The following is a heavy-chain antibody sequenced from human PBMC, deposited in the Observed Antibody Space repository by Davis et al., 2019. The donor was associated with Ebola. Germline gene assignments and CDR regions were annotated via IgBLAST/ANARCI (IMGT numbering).Heavy chain of an antibody. J-gene: IGHJ6*02. CDR2: INHRGST. Sequence: SETLSLTCAVYAGSSSRYYWSWIRQPPGKGLEWIGEINHRGSTNYNPSLKSRVTISVDTSKNQFSLKLSSVTAADTAVYYCARHRHYGMDVWGQGTMVTVSS. CDR3: ARHRHYGMDV. V-gene: IGHV4-34*01. CDR1: AGSSSRYY.